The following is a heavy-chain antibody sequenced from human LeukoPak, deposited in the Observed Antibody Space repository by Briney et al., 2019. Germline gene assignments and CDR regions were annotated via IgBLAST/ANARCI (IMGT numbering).Heavy chain of an antibody. J-gene: IGHJ4*02. V-gene: IGHV3-7*03. CDR2: LKQDGSEK. Sequence: PGGSLRLSCAASGFTFSNYWMSWVRQAPGKGLEWVANLKQDGSEKYYVDSVKGRFTISRDNAKNSLFLQMNSLRAEDTAIYYCAKVLGNSFDYWGQGTLVTVSS. CDR1: GFTFSNYW. CDR3: AKVLGNSFDY. D-gene: IGHD2-15*01.